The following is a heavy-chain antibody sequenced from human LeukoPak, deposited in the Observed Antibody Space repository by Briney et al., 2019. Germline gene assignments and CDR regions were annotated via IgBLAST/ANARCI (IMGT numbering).Heavy chain of an antibody. CDR3: ARTRFGSSWADAFDI. Sequence: KPSETLSLTCTVSGGSISSYYWSWIRQPPGKGLEWIGYIYYSGSTNYNPSLKSRVTISVDTSKNQFSLKLSSVTAADTAVYYCARTRFGSSWADAFDIWGQGTMVTVSS. CDR1: GGSISSYY. D-gene: IGHD6-13*01. J-gene: IGHJ3*02. V-gene: IGHV4-59*01. CDR2: IYYSGST.